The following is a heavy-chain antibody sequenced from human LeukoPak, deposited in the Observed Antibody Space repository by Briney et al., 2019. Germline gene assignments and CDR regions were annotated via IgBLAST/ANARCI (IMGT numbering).Heavy chain of an antibody. J-gene: IGHJ4*02. D-gene: IGHD4-4*01. V-gene: IGHV1-46*01. CDR3: ARDSNGPTDY. Sequence: ASVKVSCKVSGYTLTELSMHWVRQAPGKGLEWMGIINPSGGSTSYGQKFQGRVTMTRDTSTSTVYMELSSLRSEDTAVYYCARDSNGPTDYWGQGTLVTVSS. CDR1: GYTLTELS. CDR2: INPSGGST.